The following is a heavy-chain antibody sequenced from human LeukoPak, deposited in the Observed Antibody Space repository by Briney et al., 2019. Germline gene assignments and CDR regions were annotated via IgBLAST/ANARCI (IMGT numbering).Heavy chain of an antibody. J-gene: IGHJ3*02. CDR2: ITPIFGTA. D-gene: IGHD1-26*01. V-gene: IGHV1-69*13. CDR3: ARNSREGGATLLDAFDI. CDR1: GGTFSSYA. Sequence: GASVKVSCKASGGTFSSYAISWVRQAPGQGLEWMGGITPIFGTANYAQKFQGRVTITADESTSTAYMELSSLRSEDTAVYYCARNSREGGATLLDAFDIWGQGTMVTVSS.